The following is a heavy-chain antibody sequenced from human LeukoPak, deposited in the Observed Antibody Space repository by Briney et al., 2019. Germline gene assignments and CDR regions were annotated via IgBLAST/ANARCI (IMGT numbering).Heavy chain of an antibody. Sequence: GGSLRLSCAASGFTFSTYWMSWVRQAPGKGLEWVANIRQDGSVKYYVDSVKGRFTISRDNSKNTLYLQMNSLRAEDTAVYYCARDKDCSSTSCYSVPDYWGQGILVTVSS. CDR2: IRQDGSVK. D-gene: IGHD2-2*02. CDR1: GFTFSTYW. CDR3: ARDKDCSSTSCYSVPDY. J-gene: IGHJ4*02. V-gene: IGHV3-7*01.